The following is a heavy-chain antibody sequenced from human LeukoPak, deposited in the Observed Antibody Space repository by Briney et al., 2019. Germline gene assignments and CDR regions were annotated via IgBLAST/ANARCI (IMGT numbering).Heavy chain of an antibody. V-gene: IGHV3-66*01. CDR3: ARGSADYDILTGYYFPWWFDP. CDR1: GFTFSDYS. J-gene: IGHJ5*02. Sequence: GGSLRLSCAASGFTFSDYSMSWVRQAPGKGLEWVSVIYSGGSTYYADSVKGRFTISRDNSKNTLYLQMNSLRAEDTAVYYCARGSADYDILTGYYFPWWFDPWGQGTLVTVSS. CDR2: IYSGGST. D-gene: IGHD3-9*01.